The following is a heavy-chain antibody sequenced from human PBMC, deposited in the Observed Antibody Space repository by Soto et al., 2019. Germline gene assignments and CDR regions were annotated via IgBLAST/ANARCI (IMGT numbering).Heavy chain of an antibody. D-gene: IGHD3-3*01. CDR1: GFTFSNYV. Sequence: GGSLRLSCAASGFTFSNYVMTWVRQAPGKGLEWVSAISGSGDSTYYADSVKGRFTISRDNSKNTLYLQMDSLRAEDTAVYYCAKGGRHYDFWSGYPLAFDYRAQGTLVTVSS. CDR2: ISGSGDST. CDR3: AKGGRHYDFWSGYPLAFDY. J-gene: IGHJ4*02. V-gene: IGHV3-23*01.